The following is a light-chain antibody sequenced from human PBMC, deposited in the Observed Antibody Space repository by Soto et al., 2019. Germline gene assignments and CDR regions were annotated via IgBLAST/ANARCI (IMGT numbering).Light chain of an antibody. V-gene: IGKV3-20*01. CDR2: GTS. Sequence: EVVLTQSPGTLSLSRGGRATLSCRASERIYSAYLGWYQQKPGQAPRLLIYGTSSRATGIPDRFSGSGSGTDFTLTISRLEPEDFAVYYCQQYGNSPITFGQGTRLEI. CDR1: ERIYSAY. J-gene: IGKJ5*01. CDR3: QQYGNSPIT.